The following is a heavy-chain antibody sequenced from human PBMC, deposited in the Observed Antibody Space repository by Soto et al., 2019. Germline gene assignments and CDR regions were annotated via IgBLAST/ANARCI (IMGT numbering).Heavy chain of an antibody. V-gene: IGHV1-8*01. CDR3: TRGDF. J-gene: IGHJ4*02. CDR2: MTPSSGNT. CDR1: GYTFTSYD. Sequence: QAQLVQSGAEAKKPGASVTVSCQASGYTFTSYDINWVRQATGQGLEWMGWMTPSSGNTGYAQKFQGRVTLTRSTSIRTAYLELSSMRSDDTAVYYCTRGDFWGQGTLVTVSS.